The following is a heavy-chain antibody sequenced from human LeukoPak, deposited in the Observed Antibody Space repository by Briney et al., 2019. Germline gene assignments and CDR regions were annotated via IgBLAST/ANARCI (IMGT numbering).Heavy chain of an antibody. V-gene: IGHV1-18*01. Sequence: ASVKVSCKTSGYTFSSYGLTWMRQAPGQGPEWLGWSSPYNGNTNYAQKFQGRVTMTSDTSTNTAYMELRSLRSDDTAVYYCARDTDHYFDYWGQGTLVTVSS. D-gene: IGHD2-8*02. CDR2: SSPYNGNT. CDR3: ARDTDHYFDY. J-gene: IGHJ4*02. CDR1: GYTFSSYG.